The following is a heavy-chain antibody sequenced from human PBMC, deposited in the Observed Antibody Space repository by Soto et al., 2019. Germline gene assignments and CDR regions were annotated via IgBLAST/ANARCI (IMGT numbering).Heavy chain of an antibody. J-gene: IGHJ4*02. CDR2: SGNT. V-gene: IGHV1-18*04. CDR3: AGGADDFSSGDYYEY. CDR1: GYTFSRHG. Sequence: QVQLVQSGAEVKKPGASVTVSCKASGYTFSRHGISWVRQAPGQGLEWMAWSGNTNYAQKFQGRLTLTTNPSTRTAYMGLRSLGSGDTAVYYCAGGADDFSSGDYYEYWGQGTLVTVSS. D-gene: IGHD3-3*01.